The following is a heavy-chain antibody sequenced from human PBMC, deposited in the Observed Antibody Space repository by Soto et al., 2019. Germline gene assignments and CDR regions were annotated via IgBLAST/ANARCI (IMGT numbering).Heavy chain of an antibody. J-gene: IGHJ6*02. D-gene: IGHD3-9*01. CDR1: GGSVSSHY. Sequence: PSETLSLTCTVSGGSVSSHYGSWIRQPPGKGLEWIGYIYYSWSTNYNPSLKSRVTISVDTSKNQFSLKLSSVTAADTAVYYCARDLTYSEILTGYERYYGMDVWGQGTMVTVSS. CDR2: IYYSWST. V-gene: IGHV4-59*02. CDR3: ARDLTYSEILTGYERYYGMDV.